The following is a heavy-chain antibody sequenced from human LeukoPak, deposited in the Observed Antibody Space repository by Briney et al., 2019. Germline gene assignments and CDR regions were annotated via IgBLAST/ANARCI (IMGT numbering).Heavy chain of an antibody. CDR3: ARDALMYYYDSSGYCPWPFDY. D-gene: IGHD3-22*01. J-gene: IGHJ4*02. CDR1: GFTFSSYS. V-gene: IGHV3-21*01. Sequence: GGSLRLSCAASGFTFSSYSMNWVRQAPGKGLEWVSSISSSSSYIYYADSVKGRFTISRDNAKNSLYLQMNSLRAEDTAVYYCARDALMYYYDSSGYCPWPFDYWGQGTLVTVSS. CDR2: ISSSSSYI.